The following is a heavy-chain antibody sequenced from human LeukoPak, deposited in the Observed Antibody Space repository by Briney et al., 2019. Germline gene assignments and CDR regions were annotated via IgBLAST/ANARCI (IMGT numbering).Heavy chain of an antibody. CDR3: ASDLNYYDSSGYGH. V-gene: IGHV3-53*01. CDR2: IYSGGSP. Sequence: SGGSLRLSCAASGLTFSTNYMSWVRQAPGKGLEWVSVIYSGGSPYYADSVKGRFTISRDNSKNTLYLQMNSLRAEDTAVYYCASDLNYYDSSGYGHWGQGTLVTVSS. CDR1: GLTFSTNY. D-gene: IGHD3-22*01. J-gene: IGHJ4*02.